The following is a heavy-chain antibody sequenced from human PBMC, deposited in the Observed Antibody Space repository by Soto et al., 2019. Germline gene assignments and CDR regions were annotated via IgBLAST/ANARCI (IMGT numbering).Heavy chain of an antibody. CDR3: VKDRIASVVTSNPGVYYFDS. CDR2: VSWNSDEI. V-gene: IGHV3-9*01. Sequence: EEQLVESGGGLVQPGRSLRLSCAASGFTFEDFAMHWVRQVPGKGLEWVSGVSWNSDEIDYADSVKGRFTISRDNAKNSLFLQMNSLRPEDTAYYYCVKDRIASVVTSNPGVYYFDSWGQGTLVTVSS. D-gene: IGHD3-22*01. J-gene: IGHJ4*02. CDR1: GFTFEDFA.